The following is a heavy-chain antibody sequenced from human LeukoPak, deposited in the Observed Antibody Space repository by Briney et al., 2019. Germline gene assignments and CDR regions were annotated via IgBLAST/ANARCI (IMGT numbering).Heavy chain of an antibody. V-gene: IGHV5-51*01. D-gene: IGHD3-10*01. CDR2: ICPADSDT. CDR3: ARQSRDGSRTRGYYFDY. CDR1: GYIFVNYW. J-gene: IGHJ4*02. Sequence: GGSLRLSCQVSGYIFVNYWIGWVRQMPGKGLESMGIICPADSDTTYSPSFQGQVTISADKSISTVYLQWSSLKASDTAMYYCARQSRDGSRTRGYYFDYWGQGTLVTVSS.